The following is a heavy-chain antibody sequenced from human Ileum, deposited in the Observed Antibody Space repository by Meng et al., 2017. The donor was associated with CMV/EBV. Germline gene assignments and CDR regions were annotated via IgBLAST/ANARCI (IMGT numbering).Heavy chain of an antibody. D-gene: IGHD7-27*01. CDR2: IYSGGST. J-gene: IGHJ4*02. CDR1: GFTVSSNY. Sequence: LSCAATGFTVSSNYMSWVRQAPGKGLEWVSVIYSGGSTYYADSVKGRFTISRDNSKSTLYLQMNSLRAEDTAVYFCARLFNWGESRYWGQGTLVTVSS. CDR3: ARLFNWGESRY. V-gene: IGHV3-53*01.